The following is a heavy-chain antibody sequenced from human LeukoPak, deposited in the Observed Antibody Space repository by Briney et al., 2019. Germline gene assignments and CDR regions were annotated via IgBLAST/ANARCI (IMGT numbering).Heavy chain of an antibody. Sequence: ASVKVSCKASGHTFTGCYMHWVRQAPGQGLEWMGWINPNSGGTNYAQKFQGWVTMTRDTSISTAYMELSRLRSDDTAVYYCARSTCSGGSCYDYWGQGTLVTVSS. CDR3: ARSTCSGGSCYDY. V-gene: IGHV1-2*04. D-gene: IGHD2-15*01. CDR2: INPNSGGT. CDR1: GHTFTGCY. J-gene: IGHJ4*02.